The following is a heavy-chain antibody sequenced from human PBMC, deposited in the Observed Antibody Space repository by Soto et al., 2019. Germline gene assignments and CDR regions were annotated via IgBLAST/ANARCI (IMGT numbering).Heavy chain of an antibody. D-gene: IGHD1-26*01. CDR2: MNPNSGNT. Sequence: ASVKVSCKASGYTFTSYDINWVRQATGQGLEWMGWMNPNSGNTGYAQKFQGRVTMTRNTSISTAYMELSSLRSEDTAVYYCARFQFAQWELSMYNWFDPWGQVALVTVSS. CDR1: GYTFTSYD. V-gene: IGHV1-8*01. J-gene: IGHJ5*02. CDR3: ARFQFAQWELSMYNWFDP.